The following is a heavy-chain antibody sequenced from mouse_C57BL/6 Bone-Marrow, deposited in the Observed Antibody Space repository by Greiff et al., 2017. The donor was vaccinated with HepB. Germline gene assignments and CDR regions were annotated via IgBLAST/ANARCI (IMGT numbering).Heavy chain of an antibody. V-gene: IGHV1-69*01. J-gene: IGHJ3*01. CDR3: ARSSDYGGAWFAY. Sequence: QVQLQQPGAELVMPGASVKLSCKASGYTFTSYWMHWVKQRPGQGLEWIGEIDPSDSYTNYNQKFKGKSTLTVDKSSSTAYMQLSSLTSEDSAVYYCARSSDYGGAWFAYWGQGTLVTVSA. D-gene: IGHD2-4*01. CDR2: IDPSDSYT. CDR1: GYTFTSYW.